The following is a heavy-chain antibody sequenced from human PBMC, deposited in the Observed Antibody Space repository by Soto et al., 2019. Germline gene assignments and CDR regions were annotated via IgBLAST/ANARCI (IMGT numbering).Heavy chain of an antibody. J-gene: IGHJ4*02. D-gene: IGHD2-15*01. V-gene: IGHV3-30*18. CDR1: GFTFSSYG. CDR2: ISYDGSNK. CDR3: AKDWDYGAVVVVAATATVTDY. Sequence: GSLRLSCAASGFTFSSYGMHWVRQAPGKGLEWVAVISYDGSNKYYADSVKGRFTISRDNSKNTLYLQMSSLRAEDTAVYYCAKDWDYGAVVVVAATATVTDYWGQGTLVTVSS.